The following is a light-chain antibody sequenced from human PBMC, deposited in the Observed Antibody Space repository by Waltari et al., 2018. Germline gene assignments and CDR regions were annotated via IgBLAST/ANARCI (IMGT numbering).Light chain of an antibody. CDR3: QNYERVPAM. V-gene: IGKV3-11*01. CDR2: HAS. J-gene: IGKJ1*01. Sequence: SWRASERIGIYLDCDTQRPGPAHRLLINHASKRDTGIPDRFSGRGSGTDFSLTISRLGPEDFAVYYCQNYERVPAMFGQGTRVEIK. CDR1: ERIGIY.